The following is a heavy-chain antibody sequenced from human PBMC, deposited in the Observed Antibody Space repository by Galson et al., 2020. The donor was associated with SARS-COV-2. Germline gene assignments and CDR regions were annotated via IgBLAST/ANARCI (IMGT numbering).Heavy chain of an antibody. CDR3: ARDYSSFGRWFDP. V-gene: IGHV1-18*04. D-gene: IGHD4-4*01. CDR2: IISYNGNT. CDR1: GYTFSRYG. Sequence: ASVKVSCKASGYTFSRYGIGWVRQAPGQGIEWMGWIISYNGNTNYDQKFQSRVTMTTDTSTSTAFLELRSLKSDDTAVYYCARDYSSFGRWFDPWGQGTLVTVSS. J-gene: IGHJ5*02.